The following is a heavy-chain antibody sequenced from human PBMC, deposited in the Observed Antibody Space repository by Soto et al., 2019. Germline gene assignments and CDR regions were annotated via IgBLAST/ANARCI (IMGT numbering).Heavy chain of an antibody. CDR1: GGSISSGGYY. Sequence: QVQLQESGPGLVKPSQTLSLTCTVSGGSISSGGYYWSWIRQHPGKGLEWIGYIYYSGSTYYNPSLKSRVTISVDTSKNRFSLKLSSVTAADTAVYYCARYQSLLYRGNWFDPWGQGTLVTVSS. J-gene: IGHJ5*02. CDR3: ARYQSLLYRGNWFDP. D-gene: IGHD2-2*02. V-gene: IGHV4-31*03. CDR2: IYYSGST.